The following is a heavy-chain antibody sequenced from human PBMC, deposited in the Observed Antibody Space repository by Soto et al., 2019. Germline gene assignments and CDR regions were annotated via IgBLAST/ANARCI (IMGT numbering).Heavy chain of an antibody. CDR1: VFTCRNYA. D-gene: IGHD1-7*01. V-gene: IGHV3-7*03. CDR2: INADGGAT. CDR3: VRGTPTPGLDD. Sequence: GALRLSCVVSVFTCRNYAMNWVRQAPGKGLEWLGNINADGGATNYVDSVRGRFTISRDNAKNSLDLQMTSLGAEDTAVYYCVRGTPTPGLDDWGQGTLVTVSS. J-gene: IGHJ4*02.